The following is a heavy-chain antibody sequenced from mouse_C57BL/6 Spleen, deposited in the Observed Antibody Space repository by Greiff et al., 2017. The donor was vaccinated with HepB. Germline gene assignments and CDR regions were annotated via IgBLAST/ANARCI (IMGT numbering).Heavy chain of an antibody. J-gene: IGHJ3*01. CDR3: ARKDYGSSLAY. CDR2: IDPEDGET. V-gene: IGHV14-2*01. D-gene: IGHD1-1*01. CDR1: GFNIKDYY. Sequence: VQLQQSGAELVKPGASVKLSCTASGFNIKDYYMHWVKRRTEQGLEWIGRIDPEDGETKYAPKFQGKATITADTSSNTAYLQLSSLTSEDTAVYYCARKDYGSSLAYWGQGTLVTVSA.